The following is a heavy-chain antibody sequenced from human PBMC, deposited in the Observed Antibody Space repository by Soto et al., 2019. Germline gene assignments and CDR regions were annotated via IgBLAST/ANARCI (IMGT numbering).Heavy chain of an antibody. CDR2: IYYSGST. J-gene: IGHJ6*03. CDR1: GGSLSNYY. Sequence: SETLSLTCTVSGGSLSNYYWSWIRQPPGKGLEWIGYIYYSGSTNYNPSLKSRVTISVDTSKNHFSLNLSSVTAADTAVYYCARHGVAGAIYYYFYMDVWGKGTTVNVSS. D-gene: IGHD6-19*01. CDR3: ARHGVAGAIYYYFYMDV. V-gene: IGHV4-59*08.